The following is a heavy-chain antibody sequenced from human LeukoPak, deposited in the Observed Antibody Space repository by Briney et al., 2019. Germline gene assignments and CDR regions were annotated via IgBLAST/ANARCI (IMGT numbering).Heavy chain of an antibody. Sequence: PSETLSLTCTVSGDSISSSSYNWGSIRQPPGKGLEWVGNVYFNGNTYYNPSLKSRVAISVDTSKNQFSLNLRSVTAADTAVYYCERQGGGGRAFDIWGQGTMVTVSS. CDR2: VYFNGNT. V-gene: IGHV4-39*01. J-gene: IGHJ3*02. CDR1: GDSISSSSYN. D-gene: IGHD1-26*01. CDR3: ERQGGGGRAFDI.